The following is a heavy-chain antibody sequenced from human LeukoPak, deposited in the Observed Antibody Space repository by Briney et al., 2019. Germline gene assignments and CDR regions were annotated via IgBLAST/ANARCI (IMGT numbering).Heavy chain of an antibody. Sequence: GGSLRLSCAASGFTFSDYYMTWIRQAPGKGLEWVSYISSNGSTIYYADSVKGRFTISRDNAKNSLYLQMTSLRAEDTAVYYCAREFYTSSLDAWGQGTLVTVSS. J-gene: IGHJ5*02. V-gene: IGHV3-11*01. CDR3: AREFYTSSLDA. CDR2: ISSNGSTI. D-gene: IGHD6-13*01. CDR1: GFTFSDYY.